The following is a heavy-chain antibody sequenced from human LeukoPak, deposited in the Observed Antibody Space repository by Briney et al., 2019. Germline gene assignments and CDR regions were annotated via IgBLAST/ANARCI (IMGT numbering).Heavy chain of an antibody. D-gene: IGHD1-26*01. CDR3: ARDRGWEVPDAFDV. CDR2: ISSSRGSTI. J-gene: IGHJ3*01. CDR1: GFTFNSHS. V-gene: IGHV3-48*01. Sequence: GGSLRLSCAASGFTFNSHSMNWVRQAPGKGLEWVSYISSSRGSTIYYADSVKGRFTISRDSAKNSLYLQMNSLRAEDTAVYYCARDRGWEVPDAFDVWGQGTMVTVSS.